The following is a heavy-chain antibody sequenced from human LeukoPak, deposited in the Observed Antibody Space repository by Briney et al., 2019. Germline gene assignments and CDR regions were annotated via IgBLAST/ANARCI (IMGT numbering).Heavy chain of an antibody. V-gene: IGHV1-2*02. CDR3: ARRGDEYDLLNDWFDP. D-gene: IGHD2-2*01. Sequence: GSSVKVSCKASGGTFSSYAISWVRQAPGQGLEWMGYINPNSGVTNYAQKFQGRVTMTRDTSISTVYMELNRLSSDDTAVYYCARRGDEYDLLNDWFDPWGQGALVTVSS. CDR1: GGTFSSYA. J-gene: IGHJ5*02. CDR2: INPNSGVT.